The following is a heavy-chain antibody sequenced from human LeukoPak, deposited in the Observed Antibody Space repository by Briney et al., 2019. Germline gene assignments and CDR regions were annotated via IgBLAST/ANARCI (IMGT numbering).Heavy chain of an antibody. CDR1: GGSFSGYY. D-gene: IGHD3-3*01. CDR3: ARPRYYDFWSSTGGAFDI. V-gene: IGHV4-34*01. J-gene: IGHJ3*02. Sequence: PSETLSLTCAVYGGSFSGYYWSWIRQPPGKGLEWIGEINHSGSTNYNPSLKSRVTISVDTSKNQFSLKLNSVTAADTAVYYCARPRYYDFWSSTGGAFDIWGQGTMVTVSS. CDR2: INHSGST.